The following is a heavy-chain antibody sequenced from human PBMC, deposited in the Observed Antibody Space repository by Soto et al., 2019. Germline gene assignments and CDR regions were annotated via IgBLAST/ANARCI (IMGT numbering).Heavy chain of an antibody. D-gene: IGHD3-3*02. CDR3: ASPKIAFYNWFDP. V-gene: IGHV4-39*01. CDR2: VYTSGST. CDR1: GDSISSTRW. Sequence: PSETLSLTCTVSGDSISSTRWWSWVRQSPGKGLEWIGSVYTSGSTYYNPSLKSRVTISVDTSKNQFSLKLSSVTAADTAVYYCASPKIAFYNWFDPWGQGTLVTVSS. J-gene: IGHJ5*02.